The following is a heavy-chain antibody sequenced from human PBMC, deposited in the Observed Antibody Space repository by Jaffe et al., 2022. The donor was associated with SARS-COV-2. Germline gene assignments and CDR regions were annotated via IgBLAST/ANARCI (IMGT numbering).Heavy chain of an antibody. J-gene: IGHJ6*02. Sequence: QVQLQESGPGLVKSSETLSLTCAVSGGSINSYYWSWIRQPPGEGLEWIGYVYHTGAINYNPSLESRLTISLDVSKSQFSLRLTSVTAADTAVYYCAGDHWGSVYGDRRDLYYYYGMDIWGQGTTVTVSS. CDR1: GGSINSYY. D-gene: IGHD4-17*01. CDR3: AGDHWGSVYGDRRDLYYYYGMDI. V-gene: IGHV4-59*01. CDR2: VYHTGAI.